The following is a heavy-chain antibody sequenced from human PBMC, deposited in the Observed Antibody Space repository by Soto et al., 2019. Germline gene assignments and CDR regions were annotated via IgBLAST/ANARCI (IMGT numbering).Heavy chain of an antibody. CDR1: GGTISSITYY. V-gene: IGHV4-39*01. D-gene: IGHD6-13*01. Sequence: PSETLSLTCSVSGGTISSITYYWGWIRQPPGKGLEWIASIYYSGNTYQNPSLKSRVTISVDTSKNQFSLQLTSVTAADTAVYFCARRWAAASPWDIWGRGTLVTVSS. J-gene: IGHJ2*01. CDR2: IYYSGNT. CDR3: ARRWAAASPWDI.